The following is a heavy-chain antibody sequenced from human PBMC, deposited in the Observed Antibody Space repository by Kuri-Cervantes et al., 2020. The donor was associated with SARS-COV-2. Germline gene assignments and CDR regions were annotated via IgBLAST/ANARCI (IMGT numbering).Heavy chain of an antibody. CDR2: IWYDGSNK. Sequence: GGSLRLSCAASGFTFSGHWIHWVRQAPGKGLEWVAVIWYDGSNKYYADSVKGRFTISRDNSKNTLYLQMSSLRAEDTAVYYCASTIAVAAQDAFDIWGQGTMVTVSS. CDR1: GFTFSGHW. V-gene: IGHV3-33*08. CDR3: ASTIAVAAQDAFDI. J-gene: IGHJ3*02. D-gene: IGHD6-19*01.